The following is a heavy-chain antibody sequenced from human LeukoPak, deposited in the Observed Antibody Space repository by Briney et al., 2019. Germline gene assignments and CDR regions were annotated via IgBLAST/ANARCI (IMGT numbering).Heavy chain of an antibody. J-gene: IGHJ5*02. V-gene: IGHV5-51*01. CDR3: ARRRVYYYGSGSVNTNWFDP. Sequence: GESLKISCKGSGYSFTSYWIGWVRQMPGKGLEWMGIIYPGDSDTRYSPSFQGQVTISADKSISTAYLQWSSLKASDTAMYYCARRRVYYYGSGSVNTNWFDPWGQGTLVTVSS. CDR1: GYSFTSYW. CDR2: IYPGDSDT. D-gene: IGHD3-10*01.